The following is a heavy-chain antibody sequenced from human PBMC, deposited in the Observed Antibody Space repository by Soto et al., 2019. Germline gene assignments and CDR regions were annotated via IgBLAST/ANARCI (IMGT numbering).Heavy chain of an antibody. Sequence: SETLSLTCAVYGGSFSGYYWSWIRQPPGKGLEWIGEINHSGSTNYNPSLKSRVTISVDTSKNQFSLKLSSVTAADTAVYYCARVPVGGSGSYEGLGYHWGQGTLVTVSS. J-gene: IGHJ5*02. CDR2: INHSGST. CDR1: GGSFSGYY. V-gene: IGHV4-34*01. D-gene: IGHD3-10*01. CDR3: ARVPVGGSGSYEGLGYH.